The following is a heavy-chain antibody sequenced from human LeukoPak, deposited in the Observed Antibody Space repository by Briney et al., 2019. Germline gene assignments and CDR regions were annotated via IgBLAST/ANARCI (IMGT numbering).Heavy chain of an antibody. J-gene: IGHJ4*02. V-gene: IGHV1-8*01. CDR3: ARGDAYSSSWYPIDY. Sequence: ASVKVSCKASGYTFTGYDINWVRQATGQGLEWMGWMNPNSGNTGYAQKFQGRVTMTRNTSISTAYMGLSSLRSEDTAVYYCARGDAYSSSWYPIDYWGQGTLVTVSS. CDR1: GYTFTGYD. CDR2: MNPNSGNT. D-gene: IGHD6-13*01.